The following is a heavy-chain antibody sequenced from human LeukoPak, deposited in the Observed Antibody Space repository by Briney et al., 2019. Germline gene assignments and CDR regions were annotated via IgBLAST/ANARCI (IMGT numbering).Heavy chain of an antibody. Sequence: ASVKVSCKASGYTFTSYGISWVRQAPGQGLEWMGWISAYNGNTNYAQKLQGRVTMTTDTSTSTAYMELRSLRSDDTAVYYCARGRYSSSWYGKFDPWGQGTLVTVSS. V-gene: IGHV1-18*01. J-gene: IGHJ5*02. D-gene: IGHD6-13*01. CDR2: ISAYNGNT. CDR3: ARGRYSSSWYGKFDP. CDR1: GYTFTSYG.